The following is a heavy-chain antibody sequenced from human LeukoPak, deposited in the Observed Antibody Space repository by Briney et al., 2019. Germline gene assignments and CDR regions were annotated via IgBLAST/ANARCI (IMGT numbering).Heavy chain of an antibody. J-gene: IGHJ4*02. CDR1: GFTFSSYS. CDR3: TIGGANYFDY. Sequence: GGSLRLSCAASGFTFSSYSMNWVRQAPGKGLEWVSSISSNSSYIYYADSVKGRFTISRDNSKNTLDLQMDSLRAEDTAVYFCTIGGANYFDYWGQGTLVTVSS. V-gene: IGHV3-21*01. CDR2: ISSNSSYI. D-gene: IGHD1-26*01.